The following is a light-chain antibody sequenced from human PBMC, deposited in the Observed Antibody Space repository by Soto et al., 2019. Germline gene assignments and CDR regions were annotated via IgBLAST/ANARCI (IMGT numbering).Light chain of an antibody. CDR2: WAS. J-gene: IGKJ2*01. CDR1: QSVLYNSNDKNY. CDR3: QQYYSTPQT. Sequence: DIVMTQSPDSLAVSLGERATINCKSSQSVLYNSNDKNYLAWYQQKPGQPPKSLIYWASTREPVVPDRFSGSGSGTDFTLTISSLQAEDVAVYYCQQYYSTPQTFGQGTKLEIK. V-gene: IGKV4-1*01.